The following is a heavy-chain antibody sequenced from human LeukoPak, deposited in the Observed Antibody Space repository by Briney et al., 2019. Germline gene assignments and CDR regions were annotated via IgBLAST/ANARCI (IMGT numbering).Heavy chain of an antibody. Sequence: GGSLRLSCAASGFTFSSYGMHWVRQAPGKGLEWMAFIWYDGSKLYYADSVKGRFTISRDNSKNTLYLQMDSLRAEDTAVYYCARDSSGPHIWGQGTMVTVSS. D-gene: IGHD3-22*01. CDR3: ARDSSGPHI. CDR1: GFTFSSYG. V-gene: IGHV3-33*01. J-gene: IGHJ3*02. CDR2: IWYDGSKL.